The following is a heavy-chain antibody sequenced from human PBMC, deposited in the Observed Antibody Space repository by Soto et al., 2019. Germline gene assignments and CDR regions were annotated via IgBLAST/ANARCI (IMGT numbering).Heavy chain of an antibody. D-gene: IGHD2-2*01. Sequence: GGSLRLSCAASGFTFSNAWMNWVRQAPGKGLEWVGRIKSKTDGGTTDYAAPVKGRFTISRDDSKNTLYLQMNSLKTEDTAVYYCTSPPHIVVVTANGMDVWGQGTTVTVSS. J-gene: IGHJ6*02. V-gene: IGHV3-15*07. CDR1: GFTFSNAW. CDR3: TSPPHIVVVTANGMDV. CDR2: IKSKTDGGTT.